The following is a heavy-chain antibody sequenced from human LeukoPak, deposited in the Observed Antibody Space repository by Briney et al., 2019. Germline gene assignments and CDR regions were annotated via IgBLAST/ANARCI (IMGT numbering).Heavy chain of an antibody. CDR3: ARGGVGYSSSWYYYYYMDV. CDR1: GALFTSYA. Sequence: GASVTLSCNSTGALFTSYATRWVPQAPRHRLESEGGIIAIFGTANYAQNHQGRVTITTDESTSTAYKELSRLRSEDTAVDYCARGGVGYSSSWYYYYYMDVWGKGTTVTVSS. V-gene: IGHV1-69*05. J-gene: IGHJ6*03. D-gene: IGHD6-13*01. CDR2: IIAIFGTA.